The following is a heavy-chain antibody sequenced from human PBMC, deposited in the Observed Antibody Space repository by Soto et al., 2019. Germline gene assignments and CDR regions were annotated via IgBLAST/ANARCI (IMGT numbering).Heavy chain of an antibody. CDR2: IYYSGST. J-gene: IGHJ5*02. Sequence: QVQLQESGPGLVKPSQTLSLTCTVSGGSISSGGYYWSWIRQHPGKGLGWIGYIYYSGSTYYNPSLKSRVTISVDTSKNQFSLKLSSVTAADTAVYYCARDTWFGEFVAWFDPWGQGTLVTVSS. D-gene: IGHD3-10*01. CDR3: ARDTWFGEFVAWFDP. V-gene: IGHV4-31*03. CDR1: GGSISSGGYY.